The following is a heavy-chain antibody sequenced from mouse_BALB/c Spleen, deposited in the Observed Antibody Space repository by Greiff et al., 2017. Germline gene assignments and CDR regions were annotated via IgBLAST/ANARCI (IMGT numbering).Heavy chain of an antibody. J-gene: IGHJ2*01. V-gene: IGHV1-4*01. CDR2: INPSTGYT. CDR3: ASIPSDY. Sequence: VQLQQSGAELAAPGASVKMSCTASGYTFTSYWMHWVKQRPGQGLEWIGNINPSTGYTEYNQKFKDKATLTADKSSSTACMQLSSLTSEDSAVYYCASIPSDYWGQGTTLTVSS. CDR1: GYTFTSYW.